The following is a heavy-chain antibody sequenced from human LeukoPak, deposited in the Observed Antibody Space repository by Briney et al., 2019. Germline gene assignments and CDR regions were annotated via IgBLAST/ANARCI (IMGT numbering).Heavy chain of an antibody. Sequence: PSETLSLTCTVSGGSVNSGSYYWNWIRQPPGKGLEWIGYIYYSGSTNYNPSLKSRVTISVDTSKNQFSLKLSSVTAADTAVYYCARFGYGSGIVFDYWGQGTLVTVSS. V-gene: IGHV4-61*01. CDR3: ARFGYGSGIVFDY. CDR1: GGSVNSGSYY. J-gene: IGHJ4*02. CDR2: IYYSGST. D-gene: IGHD3-10*01.